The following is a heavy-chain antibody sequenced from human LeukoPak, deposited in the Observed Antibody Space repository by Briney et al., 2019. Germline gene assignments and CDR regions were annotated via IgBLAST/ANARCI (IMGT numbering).Heavy chain of an antibody. D-gene: IGHD5-12*01. J-gene: IGHJ5*02. V-gene: IGHV1-69*05. Sequence: ASVKVSCKASGGTFSSYAISWVRQAPGQGPEWMGRIIPIFGTANYAQKFQGRVTITTDESTSTAYMELSSLRSEDTAVYYCARDPSGYDFWFDPWGQGTLVTVS. CDR1: GGTFSSYA. CDR2: IIPIFGTA. CDR3: ARDPSGYDFWFDP.